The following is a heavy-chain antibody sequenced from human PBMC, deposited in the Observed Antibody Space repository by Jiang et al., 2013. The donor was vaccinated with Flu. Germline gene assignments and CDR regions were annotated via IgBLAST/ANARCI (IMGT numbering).Heavy chain of an antibody. CDR2: INPNSSNT. V-gene: IGHV1-2*04. Sequence: QLVESGAEVKKPGASVKVSCKTSGYTFTGYYIHWVRQAPGQGLEWMGWINPNSSNTNYAQKFQGWVTMTRDTSISTAYMELSRLTSDDTAVYYCARDGAAAGPNFDYWGQGTLVTVSS. J-gene: IGHJ4*02. D-gene: IGHD6-13*01. CDR1: GYTFTGYY. CDR3: ARDGAAAGPNFDY.